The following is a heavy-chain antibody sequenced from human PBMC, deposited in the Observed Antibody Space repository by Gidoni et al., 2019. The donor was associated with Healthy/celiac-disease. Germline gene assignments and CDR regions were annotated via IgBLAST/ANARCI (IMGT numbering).Heavy chain of an antibody. V-gene: IGHV3-30*04. J-gene: IGHJ5*02. CDR1: GFSFIRSA. D-gene: IGHD6-19*01. CDR2: ISYDGSNN. Sequence: QVQLWESGRGVVQPGRSLRLPWAASGFSFIRSAMHWVRQAPGKGREWVAVISYDGSNNYYADSVKGRFTISRDNSKNTLYLQMNSLRAADTAVYYCARLRVAVAANWFDPWGQGTLVTVSS. CDR3: ARLRVAVAANWFDP.